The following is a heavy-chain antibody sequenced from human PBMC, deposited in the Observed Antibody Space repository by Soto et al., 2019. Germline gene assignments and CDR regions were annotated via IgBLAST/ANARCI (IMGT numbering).Heavy chain of an antibody. V-gene: IGHV3-74*01. CDR3: ARETGYSSGWRQDY. CDR1: GLTFISYW. J-gene: IGHJ4*02. Sequence: GGSLRLSCAAAGLTFISYWMHWVRQAPGKGLVWVSRINSDGSSISYADSVKGRFTISRDNAKNTLYLQMNSLRVEDTAVYYCARETGYSSGWRQDYWGQGTLVTVSS. CDR2: INSDGSSI. D-gene: IGHD6-19*01.